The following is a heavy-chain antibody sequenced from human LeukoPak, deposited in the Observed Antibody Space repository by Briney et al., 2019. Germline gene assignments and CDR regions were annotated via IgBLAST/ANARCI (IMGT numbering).Heavy chain of an antibody. D-gene: IGHD6-13*01. V-gene: IGHV3-9*01. CDR3: AKDIEAGIAAPFDY. CDR2: ISWNSGSI. Sequence: QPGRSLRLSCATSGFKFDDYAMHWVRQAPGKGLEWVSGISWNSGSIGYADSVKGRFTISRDNAKNSLYLQMNSLRAEDTALYYCAKDIEAGIAAPFDYWGQGTLVTVSS. J-gene: IGHJ4*02. CDR1: GFKFDDYA.